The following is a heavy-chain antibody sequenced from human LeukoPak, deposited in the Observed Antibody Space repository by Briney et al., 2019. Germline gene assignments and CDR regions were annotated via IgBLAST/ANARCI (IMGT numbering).Heavy chain of an antibody. CDR1: GYTFINYG. J-gene: IGHJ4*02. D-gene: IGHD3-10*01. CDR2: ISAYTGHT. V-gene: IGHV1-18*01. Sequence: GASVKVSCKTSGYTFINYGISWVRQAPGQGLEWMAWISAYTGHTRYALKFKGRVTMTTDSATSTVYMDLRSLSSDDTAVYYCSRTTDASGSHYPLDYWGQGTLVTVSS. CDR3: SRTTDASGSHYPLDY.